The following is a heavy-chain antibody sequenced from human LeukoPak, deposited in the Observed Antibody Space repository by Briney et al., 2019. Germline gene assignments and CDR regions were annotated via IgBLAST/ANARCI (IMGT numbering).Heavy chain of an antibody. CDR1: GYTFTSYD. J-gene: IGHJ5*02. V-gene: IGHV1-8*01. CDR3: ARGRVYCSGGSCYDWFDP. CDR2: MNPNSGNT. Sequence: ASVKVSCKASGYTFTSYDINWVRQATGQGLEWMGWMNPNSGNTGYAQKFQGGVTMTRNTSISTAYMELSSLRSEDTAVYYCARGRVYCSGGSCYDWFDPWGQGTLVTVSS. D-gene: IGHD2-15*01.